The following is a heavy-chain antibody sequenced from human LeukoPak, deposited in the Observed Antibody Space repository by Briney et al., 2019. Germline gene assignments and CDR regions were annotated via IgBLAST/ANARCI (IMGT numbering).Heavy chain of an antibody. CDR3: ARVVRGVIGVDY. D-gene: IGHD3-10*01. CDR1: GYTFTSYG. V-gene: IGHV1-2*02. CDR2: INPNSGGT. Sequence: ASVKVSCKASGYTFTSYGISWVRQAPGQGLEWIGWINPNSGGTNYAQKFQGRVTMTRDTSISTAYMELSRLRSDDTAVYYCARVVRGVIGVDYWGQGTLVTVSS. J-gene: IGHJ4*02.